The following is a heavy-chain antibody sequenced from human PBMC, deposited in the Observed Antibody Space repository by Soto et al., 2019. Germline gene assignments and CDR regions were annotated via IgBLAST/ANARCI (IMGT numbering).Heavy chain of an antibody. J-gene: IGHJ5*02. D-gene: IGHD1-7*01. CDR1: GGSISSYY. Sequence: SETLSLTCTVAGGSISSYYWSWIRQPPGKGLEWIGYIYYSGSKNYNHALKSRVTISVDTSKNQFSLKLSSLTAADTAVYYCAREIKQTGTRSNWFDPWGQGPLVTVSS. V-gene: IGHV4-59*01. CDR2: IYYSGSK. CDR3: AREIKQTGTRSNWFDP.